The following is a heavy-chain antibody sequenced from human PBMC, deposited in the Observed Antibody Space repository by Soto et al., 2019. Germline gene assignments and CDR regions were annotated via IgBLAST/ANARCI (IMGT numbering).Heavy chain of an antibody. J-gene: IGHJ1*01. CDR3: ARSYCGVDCAEYFQH. CDR1: CCFISSYY. V-gene: IGHV4-59*01. CDR2: IYYSGST. Sequence: SAALSVTCPFSCCFISSYYWNWSRQPPGEGLEWIGYIYYSGSTNYNPSLKSRVTMSVDTSKNQFSLNLSSVTAADTAVYYCARSYCGVDCAEYFQHWGQGTLVTVS. D-gene: IGHD2-21*02.